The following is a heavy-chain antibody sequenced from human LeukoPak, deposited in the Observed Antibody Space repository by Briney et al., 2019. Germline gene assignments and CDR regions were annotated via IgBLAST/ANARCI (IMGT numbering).Heavy chain of an antibody. Sequence: GESLKISCKGSGYSFISFWIGWVRQMPGKGLEWMGIIYPGDSDTRYSPSFQGQVTISADKSISTAYLQWSSLKASDTAMYYCARQFFPPNYYHSSGYYLDYWGQGTLVTVSS. CDR3: ARQFFPPNYYHSSGYYLDY. CDR2: IYPGDSDT. J-gene: IGHJ4*02. V-gene: IGHV5-51*01. D-gene: IGHD3-22*01. CDR1: GYSFISFW.